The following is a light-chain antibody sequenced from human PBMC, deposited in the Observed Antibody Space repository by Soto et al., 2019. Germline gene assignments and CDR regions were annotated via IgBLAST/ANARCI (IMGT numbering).Light chain of an antibody. CDR2: KAS. CDR1: QSISSW. CDR3: QQYGSSSPWT. V-gene: IGKV1-5*03. Sequence: DIQMTQSPSTLSASVGDRVTITCRASQSISSWLAWYQQKPGKAPKLLIYKASSLETGVPSRFSGSGSGTEFSLISSSLQPDDFASYSCQQYGSSSPWTFGQGTKVEIK. J-gene: IGKJ1*01.